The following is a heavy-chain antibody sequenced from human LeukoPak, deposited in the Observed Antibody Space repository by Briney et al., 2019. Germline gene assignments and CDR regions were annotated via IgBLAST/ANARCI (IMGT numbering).Heavy chain of an antibody. V-gene: IGHV1-69*01. CDR3: ARTRSGCSSTNCYPYDMDV. Sequence: PVKVSCKASGGTFSSYAVSWVRQAPGQGLEWMGGIIPVFGAANYAQKFQGRVTLTADESTNTAYMDLSGLRSEDTAVYYCARTRSGCSSTNCYPYDMDVWGQGTTVTVSS. J-gene: IGHJ6*02. CDR2: IIPVFGAA. CDR1: GGTFSSYA. D-gene: IGHD2-2*01.